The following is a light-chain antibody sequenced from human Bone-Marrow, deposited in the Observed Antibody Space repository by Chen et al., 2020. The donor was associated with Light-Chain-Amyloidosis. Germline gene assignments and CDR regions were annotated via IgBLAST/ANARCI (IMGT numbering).Light chain of an antibody. CDR1: NIGSTS. V-gene: IGLV3-21*02. J-gene: IGLJ3*02. Sequence: SYVLTQPSSVSVAPGQTATIACGGNNIGSTSVHWYQQTPSQAPLLVVYDDSDRPSGIPERLSGSNSVNTATLTISRVEAWDEADYYCQVWDRSSDRPVFGGGTKLTVL. CDR2: DDS. CDR3: QVWDRSSDRPV.